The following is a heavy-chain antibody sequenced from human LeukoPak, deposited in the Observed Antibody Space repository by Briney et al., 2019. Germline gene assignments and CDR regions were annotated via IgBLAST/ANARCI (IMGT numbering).Heavy chain of an antibody. CDR2: ISYDGSNK. CDR1: GFTLSSYG. CDR3: AKDRYGSGSYYVDY. Sequence: GGSLRLSCAASGFTLSSYGMHWVRQAPGKGLEWVAVISYDGSNKYYADSVKGRFTISRDNSKNTLYLQMNSLRAEDTAVYYCAKDRYGSGSYYVDYWGQGTLVTVSS. V-gene: IGHV3-30*18. J-gene: IGHJ4*02. D-gene: IGHD3-10*01.